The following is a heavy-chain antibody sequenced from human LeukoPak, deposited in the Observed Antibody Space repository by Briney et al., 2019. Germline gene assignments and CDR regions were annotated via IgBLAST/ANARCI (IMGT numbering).Heavy chain of an antibody. CDR1: GFTSSSYA. CDR3: AKASEIYYDFWSGYGN. J-gene: IGHJ4*02. D-gene: IGHD3-3*01. V-gene: IGHV3-23*01. Sequence: PGGSLRLSCAASGFTSSSYAMSWVRQAPGRGLEWVSAISGSGGSTYYADSVKGRFTISRDNSKSTLYLQMNSLRAEDTAVYYCAKASEIYYDFWSGYGNWGQGTLVTVSS. CDR2: ISGSGGST.